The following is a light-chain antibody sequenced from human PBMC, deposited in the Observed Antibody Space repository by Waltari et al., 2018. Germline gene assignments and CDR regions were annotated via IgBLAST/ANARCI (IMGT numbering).Light chain of an antibody. J-gene: IGKJ1*01. CDR3: QQSYSSPRT. CDR2: AAS. V-gene: IGKV1-39*01. CDR1: QSIGSN. Sequence: DIQMTQSPSSLSASVGDRVTITCRASQSIGSNFGWDQQKPGKAPNLLIYAASTLQSGVPSRFSASGSGTYCTLTIASLQPEDFASYYCQQSYSSPRTFGQGTKVEVK.